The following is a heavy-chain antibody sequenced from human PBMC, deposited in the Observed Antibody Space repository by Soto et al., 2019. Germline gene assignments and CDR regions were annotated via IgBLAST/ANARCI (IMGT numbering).Heavy chain of an antibody. D-gene: IGHD1-20*01. V-gene: IGHV1-69*04. J-gene: IGHJ5*02. Sequence: GASVKVSCKASGGTFSSYTVSWVRQAHGQGLEWMGRIIPILGIANYAQKFQGRVTITADKSTSTAYMELSSLRSEDTAVYYCTRDARYNAVSYSATWGQGTLVTVSS. CDR1: GGTFSSYT. CDR2: IIPILGIA. CDR3: TRDARYNAVSYSAT.